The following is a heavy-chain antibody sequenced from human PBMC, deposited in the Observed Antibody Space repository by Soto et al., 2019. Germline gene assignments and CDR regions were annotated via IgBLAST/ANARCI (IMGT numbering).Heavy chain of an antibody. CDR2: IWNDGSNK. D-gene: IGHD2-21*01. Sequence: ESVGGVVQTGRSLKLSCAASGFIFGRFGMHWVRQPPGKGLEWVAVIWNDGSNKLYADSVQGRFTISRDNSKNTLYLEMDSLRAEDTAVYYCASDHESGFGESVPAGFDYWGQGTLVTVSS. CDR1: GFIFGRFG. J-gene: IGHJ4*02. V-gene: IGHV3-33*01. CDR3: ASDHESGFGESVPAGFDY.